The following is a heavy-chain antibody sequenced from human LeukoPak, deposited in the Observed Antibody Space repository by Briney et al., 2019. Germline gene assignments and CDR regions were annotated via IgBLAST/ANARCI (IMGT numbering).Heavy chain of an antibody. V-gene: IGHV3-33*01. Sequence: GGSLRLSCAASGFTFSSYGMHWVRQAPGKGLEWVAVIWFDGSNKYYADSVKGRFTISRDNSKNTLYVQRNSLRAEDTAVYYCARDVMATPARLVYFDYWGQGTLVTVSS. J-gene: IGHJ4*02. D-gene: IGHD5-24*01. CDR2: IWFDGSNK. CDR3: ARDVMATPARLVYFDY. CDR1: GFTFSSYG.